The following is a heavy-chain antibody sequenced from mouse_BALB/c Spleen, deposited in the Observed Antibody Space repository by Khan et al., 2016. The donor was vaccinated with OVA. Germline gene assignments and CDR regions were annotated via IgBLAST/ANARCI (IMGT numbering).Heavy chain of an antibody. CDR3: TRLVDY. V-gene: IGHV5-6-5*01. J-gene: IGHJ4*01. Sequence: EVELVESGGGLVKPGGSLKLSCAASGFTFSSYAVSWIRQTPEKRLEWVASINSGGSTYYPDSVKGRFTIFRDDARNIPYLQMSSLRSEDTAMYYCTRLVDYWGQGTSVTVSS. CDR1: GFTFSSYA. CDR2: INSGGST.